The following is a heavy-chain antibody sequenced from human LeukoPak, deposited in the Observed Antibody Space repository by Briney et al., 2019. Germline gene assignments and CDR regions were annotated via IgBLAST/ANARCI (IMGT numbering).Heavy chain of an antibody. Sequence: SETLSLSCAVYGGYFSGYYWSCVRQPPGKGLEWIGEINHSGSTNYNPSLKSRVTISVDTSKNQFSLKLSSVTAADTAVYYCAAAGKWDLSGYWGQGTLVTVSS. V-gene: IGHV4-34*01. J-gene: IGHJ4*02. CDR1: GGYFSGYY. CDR2: INHSGST. CDR3: AAAGKWDLSGY. D-gene: IGHD6-13*01.